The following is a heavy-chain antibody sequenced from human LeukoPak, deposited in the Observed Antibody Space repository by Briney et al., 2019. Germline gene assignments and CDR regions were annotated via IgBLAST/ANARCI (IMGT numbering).Heavy chain of an antibody. Sequence: PGGSLRLSCAASGFTFSSYAMSWVRQAPGKGLEWVSSISGSGNRAYYADSVKGRFTISRDNSKNTLFLQMNSLRAEDTAVYYCTRRRGNQQPIDYWGQGILVTVSS. CDR3: TRRRGNQQPIDY. J-gene: IGHJ4*02. CDR1: GFTFSSYA. D-gene: IGHD2-2*01. V-gene: IGHV3-23*01. CDR2: ISGSGNRA.